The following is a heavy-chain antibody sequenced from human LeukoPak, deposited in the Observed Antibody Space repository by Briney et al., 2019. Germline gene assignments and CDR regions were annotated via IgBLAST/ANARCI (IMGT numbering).Heavy chain of an antibody. J-gene: IGHJ4*02. D-gene: IGHD1-26*01. Sequence: SETLSLTCTVSGYSISSGYYWGWIRQPPGKGLEWIGYIYYSGSTNYNPSLKSRVTISVDTSKNQFSLKLSSVTAADTAVYYCARSRGGATRFFDYWGQGTLVTVSS. CDR3: ARSRGGATRFFDY. CDR1: GYSISSGYY. CDR2: IYYSGST. V-gene: IGHV4-38-2*02.